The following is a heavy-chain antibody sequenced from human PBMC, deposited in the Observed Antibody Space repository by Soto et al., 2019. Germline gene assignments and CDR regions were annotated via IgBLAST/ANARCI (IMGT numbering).Heavy chain of an antibody. CDR1: GFTFSSYS. Sequence: GGSLRLSCAASGFTFSSYSMNWVRQAPGKGLEWVSYISSSSSTIYYADSVKGRFTISRDNAKNSLYLQMNSLRAEDTAVYYCARDPEYYDYIWGSYPDAFDIWGQGTMVTVS. D-gene: IGHD3-16*01. J-gene: IGHJ3*02. V-gene: IGHV3-48*01. CDR2: ISSSSSTI. CDR3: ARDPEYYDYIWGSYPDAFDI.